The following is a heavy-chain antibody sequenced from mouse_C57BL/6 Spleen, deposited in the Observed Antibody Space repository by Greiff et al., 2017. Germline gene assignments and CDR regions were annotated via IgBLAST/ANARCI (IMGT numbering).Heavy chain of an antibody. CDR3: ARDNYSRNYDWDFDG. Sequence: EVHLVESGGGLVKPGGSLKLSCAASGFTFSDYGMHWVRQAPETGLEWVAYISSGSSTIYYADTVKGRVTISRDNAKNTLFLQMTRLMSEDTAMYYGARDNYSRNYDWDFDGWGTGATVTVST. CDR2: ISSGSSTI. J-gene: IGHJ1*03. V-gene: IGHV5-17*01. D-gene: IGHD1-1*01. CDR1: GFTFSDYG.